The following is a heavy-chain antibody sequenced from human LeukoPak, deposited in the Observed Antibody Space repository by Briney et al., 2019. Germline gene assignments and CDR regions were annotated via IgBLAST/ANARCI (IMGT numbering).Heavy chain of an antibody. CDR1: GFTFSSND. CDR2: IGAAGVT. J-gene: IGHJ4*01. D-gene: IGHD1-7*01. V-gene: IGHV3-13*01. Sequence: GGSLRLSCAASGFTFSSNDMHWVRQATGKGLEWVSAIGAAGVTYYPGSVKGRFTISRENAKNSLYLQMNSLRAGDTAVYYCARGKGGNWNYAIFNYWGQGTLVTVSS. CDR3: ARGKGGNWNYAIFNY.